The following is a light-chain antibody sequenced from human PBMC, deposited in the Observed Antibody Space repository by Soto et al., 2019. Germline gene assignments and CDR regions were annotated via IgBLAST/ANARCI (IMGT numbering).Light chain of an antibody. CDR1: QSVSSN. CDR3: QQYNKWPPTWT. Sequence: EIVMTQSPATLSVSPGERATLSCRASQSVSSNLAWYQQKPGQAPRLLIYGASTRTTGIPASFSGSGSGTEFTLTISSLQSEDFAVYYCQQYNKWPPTWTFGQGTKVEIK. J-gene: IGKJ1*01. CDR2: GAS. V-gene: IGKV3-15*01.